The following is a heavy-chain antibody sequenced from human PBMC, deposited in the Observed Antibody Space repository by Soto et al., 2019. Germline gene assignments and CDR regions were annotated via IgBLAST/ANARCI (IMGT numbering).Heavy chain of an antibody. CDR3: ARVRYCSGGSCSKYYFDY. D-gene: IGHD2-15*01. Sequence: GASVKVSCKASGYTFTSYYMHWVRQAPGQGLEWMGIINPSGGSTSYAQKFQGRVTMTRDTSTSTVYMELSSLRSEDTAVYYCARVRYCSGGSCSKYYFDYWGQGTLVTVSS. V-gene: IGHV1-46*01. J-gene: IGHJ4*02. CDR2: INPSGGST. CDR1: GYTFTSYY.